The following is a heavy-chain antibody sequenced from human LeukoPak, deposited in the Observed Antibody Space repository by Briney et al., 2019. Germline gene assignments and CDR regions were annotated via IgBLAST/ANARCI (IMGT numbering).Heavy chain of an antibody. Sequence: GASVKVSCKASGYTFTSYDINWVRQATGQGLEWMGWMNPNSGNTGYAQKFQGRVTMTRNTSISTAYMELSSLRAEGTAVYYCARVDYGSGSYCDYWGQGTLVTVSS. J-gene: IGHJ4*02. V-gene: IGHV1-8*01. CDR2: MNPNSGNT. CDR3: ARVDYGSGSYCDY. D-gene: IGHD3-10*01. CDR1: GYTFTSYD.